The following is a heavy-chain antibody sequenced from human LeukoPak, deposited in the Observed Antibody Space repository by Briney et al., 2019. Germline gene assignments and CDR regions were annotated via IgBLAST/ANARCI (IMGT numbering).Heavy chain of an antibody. V-gene: IGHV1-2*02. CDR1: GYTFTGYY. CDR3: ARHMKYSYPDSSYYYYMDV. D-gene: IGHD5-18*01. CDR2: INPNSGGT. Sequence: ASVKVSCKASGYTFTGYYMHWVRQAPGQGLEWMGWINPNSGGTNYAQKFQGRVTMTRDTSISTAYMELSRLRSDDTAVYYCARHMKYSYPDSSYYYYMDVWGKGTTVTVSS. J-gene: IGHJ6*03.